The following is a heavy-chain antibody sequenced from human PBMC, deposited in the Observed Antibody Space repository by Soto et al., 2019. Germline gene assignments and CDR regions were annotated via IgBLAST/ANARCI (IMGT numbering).Heavy chain of an antibody. CDR1: GGTFRSYA. V-gene: IGHV1-69*06. D-gene: IGHD5-18*01. CDR3: ARADTAMVKVDY. J-gene: IGHJ4*02. CDR2: IIPIFGTA. Sequence: SVKVSCKASGGTFRSYAISWVLQAPGQGLEWMGGIIPIFGTANYAQKFQGRVTITADKSTSTAYMELSSLRSEDTAVYYCARADTAMVKVDYWGQGTLVTVSS.